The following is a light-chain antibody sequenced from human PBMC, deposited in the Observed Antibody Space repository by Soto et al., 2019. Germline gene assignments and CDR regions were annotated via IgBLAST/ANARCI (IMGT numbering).Light chain of an antibody. V-gene: IGLV2-14*01. CDR1: SSDIGGYKY. CDR2: DVS. Sequence: QSALTQPPSVSGSPGQSITISCTGTSSDIGGYKYVSWYQQHPGKAPKLMIYDVSNRPSGVSNRFSGSKSGNTATLTISGLKGEDEAEYSCGSYTSGRTYVFGTGTKLTVL. CDR3: GSYTSGRTYV. J-gene: IGLJ1*01.